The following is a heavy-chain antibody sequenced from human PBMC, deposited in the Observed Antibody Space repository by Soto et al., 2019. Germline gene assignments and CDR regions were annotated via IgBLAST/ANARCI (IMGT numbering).Heavy chain of an antibody. CDR2: IGGSGGST. D-gene: IGHD6-19*01. CDR1: GFTFSSYA. Sequence: EVQLLESGGGLVQPGGSLRLSCAASGFTFSSYAMNWVRQAPGKGLEWVSAIGGSGGSTYYADSVKGRFTISRDNSKNTLYLQMNILRAEDTAVYYCAKDFLIAVAGTYFDYWGQGTLVTVSS. CDR3: AKDFLIAVAGTYFDY. J-gene: IGHJ4*02. V-gene: IGHV3-23*01.